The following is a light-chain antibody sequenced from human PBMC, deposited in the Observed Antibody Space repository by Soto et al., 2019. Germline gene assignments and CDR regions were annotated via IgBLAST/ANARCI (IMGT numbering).Light chain of an antibody. Sequence: DIQMTQSPSSVSASVGERVTVTCRASQAISSWLAWYQQKPGRAAKLLIYSASSLQNGAPSRFTGSGSGTDFTLTITSLQPDDTAIYYCQQARSFPLTVGEGTKVEIK. CDR2: SAS. J-gene: IGKJ4*01. V-gene: IGKV1-12*01. CDR3: QQARSFPLT. CDR1: QAISSW.